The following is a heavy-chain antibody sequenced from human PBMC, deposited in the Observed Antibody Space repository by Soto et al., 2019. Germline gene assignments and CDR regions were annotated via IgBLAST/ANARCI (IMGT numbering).Heavy chain of an antibody. CDR2: ISSSGSTI. D-gene: IGHD4-17*01. V-gene: IGHV3-11*01. CDR1: GFTFSDYY. J-gene: IGHJ6*02. CDR3: ARGMTTVVMYYYYGMDV. Sequence: GGSLRLSCAASGFTFSDYYMSWIRQAPGKGLEWVSYISSSGSTIYYADSVKGQFTISRDNAKNSLYLQMNSLRAEDTAVYYCARGMTTVVMYYYYGMDVWGQGTTVTVSS.